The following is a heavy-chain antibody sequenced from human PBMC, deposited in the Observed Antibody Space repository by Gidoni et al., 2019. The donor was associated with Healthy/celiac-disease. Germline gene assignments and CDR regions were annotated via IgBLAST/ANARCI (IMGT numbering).Heavy chain of an antibody. CDR2: IDYSGST. J-gene: IGHJ4*02. CDR3: ARRVSRDGYNPFDY. CDR1: GSSISSSSYY. Sequence: QLQLQESGPGLVKPSETLSLTCPVSGSSISSSSYYWGWIRQPPGKGLEWIGSIDYSGSTYYNPSLKSRVTISVDTSKNQFSLKLSSVTAADTAVYYCARRVSRDGYNPFDYWGQGTLVTVSS. V-gene: IGHV4-39*01. D-gene: IGHD5-12*01.